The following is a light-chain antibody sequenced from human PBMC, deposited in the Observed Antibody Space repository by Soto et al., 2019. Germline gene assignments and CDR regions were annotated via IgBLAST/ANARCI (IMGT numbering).Light chain of an antibody. CDR2: DAS. Sequence: EIVMTQSPATLSVSPGERATLSCRASQSVSSNLAWYQQKPGQAPRLLIYDASTRATGIPARFSGSGSGTEFTLTISSLQSEDFAVYYGQQYNNWPYTFGQGTKLEIK. J-gene: IGKJ2*01. CDR1: QSVSSN. CDR3: QQYNNWPYT. V-gene: IGKV3-15*01.